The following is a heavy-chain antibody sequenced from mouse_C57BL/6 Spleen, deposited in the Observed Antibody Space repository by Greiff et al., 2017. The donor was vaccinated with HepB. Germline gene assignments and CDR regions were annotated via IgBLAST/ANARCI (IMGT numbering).Heavy chain of an antibody. V-gene: IGHV5-17*01. CDR2: ISSGSSTI. CDR3: ARGHRYDYDVLDY. J-gene: IGHJ2*01. D-gene: IGHD2-4*01. CDR1: GFTFSDYG. Sequence: EVQLVESGGGLVKPGGSLKLSCAASGFTFSDYGMHWVRQAPEKGLEWVAYISSGSSTIYYADTVKGRFTIFRDNATNTLFLQMTSLRSEDTAMYYCARGHRYDYDVLDYWGQGTTLTVSS.